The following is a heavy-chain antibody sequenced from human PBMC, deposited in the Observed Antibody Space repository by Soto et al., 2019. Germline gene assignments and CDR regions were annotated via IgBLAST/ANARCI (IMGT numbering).Heavy chain of an antibody. J-gene: IGHJ4*02. CDR1: GGSISSGAYY. Sequence: QVQLQESGPGLVKPSQTLSLTCTVSGGSISSGAYYWTWIRQHPGKGLEWIGHIYYSGGTGYNPSLRSRLTISVDTSKNHFSLKLSSVTAADTAVYYCARLNRDLYYFDYWGQGTLVTVSS. CDR3: ARLNRDLYYFDY. CDR2: IYYSGGT. V-gene: IGHV4-31*03.